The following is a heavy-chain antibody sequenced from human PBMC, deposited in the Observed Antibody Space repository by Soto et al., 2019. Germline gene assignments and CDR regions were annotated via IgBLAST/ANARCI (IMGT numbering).Heavy chain of an antibody. D-gene: IGHD2-15*01. J-gene: IGHJ5*02. CDR3: SRVLVGSWFDP. V-gene: IGHV3-23*01. CDR1: GFTFSSYA. CDR2: ITGSGDST. Sequence: HPGGSLRLSCAASGFTFSSYAMSWVRQAPGKGLEWVSGITGSGDSTYCADSVKGRFTISRDNSKNTLYLQMNSLRAEDTAVYYCSRVLVGSWFDPWGQGTLVTVSS.